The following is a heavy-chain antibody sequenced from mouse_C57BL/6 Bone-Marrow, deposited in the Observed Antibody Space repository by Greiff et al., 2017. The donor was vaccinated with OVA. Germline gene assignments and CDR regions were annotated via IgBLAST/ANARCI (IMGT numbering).Heavy chain of an antibody. CDR2: IRLKSDNYAT. D-gene: IGHD6-1*01. J-gene: IGHJ2*01. V-gene: IGHV6-3*01. CDR1: GFTFSNYW. CDR3: TCGSLYYFAY. Sequence: EVQLQESGGGLVQPGGSMKLSCVASGFTFSNYWMNWVRQSPEKGLEWVAQIRLKSDNYATHYAESVKGRFTISRDDSNSSVYLQMTNLRAEDPGISYCTCGSLYYFAYWGQGTTLTVSS.